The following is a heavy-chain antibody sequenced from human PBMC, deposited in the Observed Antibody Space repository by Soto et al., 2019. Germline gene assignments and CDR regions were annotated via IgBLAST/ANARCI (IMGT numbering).Heavy chain of an antibody. D-gene: IGHD1-1*01. CDR1: GFMFSNHG. V-gene: IGHV3-33*01. CDR2: IWSDGNNR. Sequence: QVQLVESGGGVVQPGRSLRLSCAASGFMFSNHGMHWVRQAPGKGLEWVAVIWSDGNNRYYADSVKGRCTISRDNSKNTLYLQMNSLRAEDTAVYYCVRGDNWNDEASDYWGQGTLVTVSS. J-gene: IGHJ4*02. CDR3: VRGDNWNDEASDY.